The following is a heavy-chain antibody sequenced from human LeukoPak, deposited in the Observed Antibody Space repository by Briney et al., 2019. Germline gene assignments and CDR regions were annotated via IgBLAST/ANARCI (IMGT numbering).Heavy chain of an antibody. Sequence: ASVKVSCKASGGTFSSYAISWVRQAPGQGLEWMEWISAYNGNTNYAQKLQGRVTMTTDTSTSTAYMELRSLRSDDTAVYYCARAGLTGGLVPRYWGQGTLVTVSS. D-gene: IGHD6-19*01. CDR1: GGTFSSYA. J-gene: IGHJ4*02. V-gene: IGHV1-18*01. CDR3: ARAGLTGGLVPRY. CDR2: ISAYNGNT.